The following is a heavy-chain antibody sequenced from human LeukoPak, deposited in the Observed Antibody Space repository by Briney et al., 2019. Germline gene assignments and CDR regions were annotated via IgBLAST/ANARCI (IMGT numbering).Heavy chain of an antibody. CDR3: AKDLIGSGSYGRSSY. V-gene: IGHV3-23*01. D-gene: IGHD3-10*01. Sequence: GGSLRLSCAASGFTFSRYTMSWVRQAPGKGLEWVSAISGSGGSTYYADSVKGRFTISRDNSKNTLYLQMNSLRAEDTAVYYCAKDLIGSGSYGRSSYWGQGTLVTVSS. CDR2: ISGSGGST. CDR1: GFTFSRYT. J-gene: IGHJ4*02.